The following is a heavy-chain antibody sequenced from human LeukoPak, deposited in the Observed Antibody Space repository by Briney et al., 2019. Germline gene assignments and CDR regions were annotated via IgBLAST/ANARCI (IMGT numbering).Heavy chain of an antibody. D-gene: IGHD6-19*01. V-gene: IGHV1-69*06. Sequence: ASVKVSCKASGGTFSSYAISWVRQAPGQGLEWMGGIIPIFGTANYAQKFQGRVTITADKSTSTAYMELNSLRSEDTAVYYCARDLTGYSSGWYYFDYWGQGTLVTVSS. CDR3: ARDLTGYSSGWYYFDY. J-gene: IGHJ4*02. CDR2: IIPIFGTA. CDR1: GGTFSSYA.